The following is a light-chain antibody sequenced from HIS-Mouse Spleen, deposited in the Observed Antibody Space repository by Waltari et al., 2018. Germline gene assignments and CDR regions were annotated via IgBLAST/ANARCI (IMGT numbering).Light chain of an antibody. CDR1: SSDVGSYNL. CDR2: EGS. V-gene: IGLV2-23*01. J-gene: IGLJ1*01. CDR3: CSYAGSSTYV. Sequence: QSALTQPAPVSGSPGPSITISCTGTSSDVGSYNLVSWYQQHPGKAPKPLIYEGSKRPSGVSNRFSGSKSGNTASLTISGLQAEDEADYYCCSYAGSSTYVFGTGTKVTVL.